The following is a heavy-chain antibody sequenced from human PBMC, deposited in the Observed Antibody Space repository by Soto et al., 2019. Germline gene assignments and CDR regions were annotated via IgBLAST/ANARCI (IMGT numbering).Heavy chain of an antibody. D-gene: IGHD3-10*01. V-gene: IGHV1-18*01. CDR3: ARNPYYYGSGSYYRINYFDY. Sequence: QVQLVQSGAEVKKPGASVNVSCKASGYTFTSYGISWVRQAPGQGLEWMGWISAYNGNTNFAQKLQGRVTMTTDTSTITAYMELRSLRSDDTAVYYCARNPYYYGSGSYYRINYFDYWGQGTLVTVSS. CDR1: GYTFTSYG. CDR2: ISAYNGNT. J-gene: IGHJ4*02.